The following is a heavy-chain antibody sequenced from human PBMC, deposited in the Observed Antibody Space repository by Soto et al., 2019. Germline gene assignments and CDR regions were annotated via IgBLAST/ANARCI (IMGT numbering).Heavy chain of an antibody. J-gene: IGHJ1*01. CDR3: AISIRDSSGYYHMHVFQP. V-gene: IGHV4-34*01. Sequence: QVQLHQWGAGLLKPSDTLSLTCAVYGGSFSGYFWTWIRQPPGKGLEWIGEINHSGNTNYSPSLKSRVPPALDTSTNQFSLQLNSVTAADTPAAYCAISIRDSSGYYHMHVFQPWGQGALVTVSS. D-gene: IGHD3-22*01. CDR1: GGSFSGYF. CDR2: INHSGNT.